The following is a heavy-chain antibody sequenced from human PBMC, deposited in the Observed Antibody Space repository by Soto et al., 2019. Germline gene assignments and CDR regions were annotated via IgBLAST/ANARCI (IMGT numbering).Heavy chain of an antibody. CDR2: ISGSGGSA. CDR3: AKGLPDTIFGVLIRFDS. J-gene: IGHJ4*02. D-gene: IGHD3-3*01. Sequence: EVQLLESGGDLVQPGGSLRLSCAATGFTFSSCVMSWVRQAPGKGLEWVSTISGSGGSADYADSVKGRFTISRDNSKNTLYLQMNSLRVDDTAVYYCAKGLPDTIFGVLIRFDSWGQGPLVTVSS. V-gene: IGHV3-23*01. CDR1: GFTFSSCV.